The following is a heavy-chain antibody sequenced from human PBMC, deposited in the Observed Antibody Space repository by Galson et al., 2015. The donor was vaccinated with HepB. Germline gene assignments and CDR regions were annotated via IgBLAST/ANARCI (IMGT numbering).Heavy chain of an antibody. D-gene: IGHD6-19*01. J-gene: IGHJ4*02. CDR3: AGGSGWTSDY. Sequence: SLRLSCAASGFTFSNHWMTWVRQAPGKGLEWVANIKQDGNEKNYVGSVKGRFTISRDNAKNSLSLQMNSLRDEDTAIYYCAGGSGWTSDYWGQGTLVTVSS. CDR1: GFTFSNHW. CDR2: IKQDGNEK. V-gene: IGHV3-7*03.